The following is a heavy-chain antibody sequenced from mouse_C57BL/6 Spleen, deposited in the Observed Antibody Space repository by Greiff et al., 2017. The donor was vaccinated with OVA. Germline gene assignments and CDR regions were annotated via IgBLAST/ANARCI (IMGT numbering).Heavy chain of an antibody. J-gene: IGHJ4*01. CDR1: GFTFSDYG. Sequence: DVMLVESGGGLVKPGGSLKLSCAASGFTFSDYGMHWVRQAPETGLEWVAYISSGSSTIYYADTVKGRFTISRDNAKNTLFLQMTSLRSEDTAMYYCARGDGYPPYYAMDYWGQGTSVTVSS. CDR2: ISSGSSTI. CDR3: ARGDGYPPYYAMDY. D-gene: IGHD2-3*01. V-gene: IGHV5-17*01.